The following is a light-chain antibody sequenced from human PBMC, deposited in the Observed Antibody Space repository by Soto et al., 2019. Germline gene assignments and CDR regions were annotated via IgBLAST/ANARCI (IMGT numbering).Light chain of an antibody. CDR3: SSYAGSNNVV. V-gene: IGLV2-8*01. Sequence: QSALTQPPSASGSPGQSVTISCTGTSSDVGGYNYVSWYQQHPGKAPKLMIYEVIKQPSGVPDRFSGSKSGNTASLTVSGLQAEDEADYYCSSYAGSNNVVFGGGTKLTVL. CDR2: EVI. J-gene: IGLJ2*01. CDR1: SSDVGGYNY.